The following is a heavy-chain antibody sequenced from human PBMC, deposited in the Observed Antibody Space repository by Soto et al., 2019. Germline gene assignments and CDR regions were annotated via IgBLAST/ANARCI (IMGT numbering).Heavy chain of an antibody. D-gene: IGHD2-15*01. CDR1: GLTFSNYA. CDR3: AKAAGLCSCWSAY. J-gene: IGHJ4*02. CDR2: IGPSGAST. Sequence: LRVFCEASGLTFSNYAMTWVRQAPGKGLEWVSAIGPSGASTYYADSVKGRFTISRETSKNTLYVQMTSLGAEDTAVYYCAKAAGLCSCWSAYRGQRRLVPVSS. V-gene: IGHV3-23*01.